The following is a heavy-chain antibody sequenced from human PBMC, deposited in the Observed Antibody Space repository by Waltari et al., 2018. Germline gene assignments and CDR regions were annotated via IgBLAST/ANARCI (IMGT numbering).Heavy chain of an antibody. D-gene: IGHD6-19*01. CDR1: TFTFSLYS. J-gene: IGHJ6*02. Sequence: EVQLVESGGGLVQPGGSLRLSCAASTFTFSLYSMNWVRQAPGKGLEYISYISSSSVTIYYADSVKGRFTSSRDNAKNSLYLQMNSLRAEDTAMYYCARHFLARVADGFYYYGMDVWGQGTTVIVSS. CDR2: ISSSSVTI. V-gene: IGHV3-48*01. CDR3: ARHFLARVADGFYYYGMDV.